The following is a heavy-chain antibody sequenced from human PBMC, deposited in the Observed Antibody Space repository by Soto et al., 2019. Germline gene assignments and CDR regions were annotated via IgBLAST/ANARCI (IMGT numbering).Heavy chain of an antibody. CDR3: ARGGPAQLWDFDY. Sequence: PSETLSLTCTVSGASISSYFWSWIRQPPGKGLEWVAYVSYSGSPHYNPSLQSRVTMSVDTSKSQFSLEVTSLTAADTAVYYCARGGPAQLWDFDYWGQGSLVTVSS. J-gene: IGHJ4*02. CDR1: GASISSYF. CDR2: VSYSGSP. V-gene: IGHV4-59*01. D-gene: IGHD5-18*01.